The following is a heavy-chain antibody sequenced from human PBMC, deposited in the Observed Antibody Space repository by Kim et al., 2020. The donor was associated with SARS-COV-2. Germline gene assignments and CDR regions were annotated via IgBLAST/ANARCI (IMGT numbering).Heavy chain of an antibody. CDR2: IYYSGST. CDR1: GGSISSYY. CDR3: ARAHYYDSSGYYPHFDY. Sequence: ETLSLTCTVSGGSISSYYWSWIRQPPGKGLEWIGYIYYSGSTNYNPSLKSRVTISVDTSKNQFSLRLSSVTAADTAVYYCARAHYYDSSGYYPHFDYWGQGTLVTVSS. J-gene: IGHJ4*02. V-gene: IGHV4-59*01. D-gene: IGHD3-22*01.